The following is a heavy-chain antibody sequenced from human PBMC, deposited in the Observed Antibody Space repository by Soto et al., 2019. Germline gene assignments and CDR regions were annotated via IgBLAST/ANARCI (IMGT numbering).Heavy chain of an antibody. CDR3: AGRYYDSSGYSSLDYYYGMDV. CDR2: ISAYNGNT. D-gene: IGHD3-22*01. CDR1: GYTFTSYG. Sequence: QVQLVQSGAEVKKPGASVKVSCKASGYTFTSYGISWVRQAPGQGLEWMGWISAYNGNTNSAQKLQGRVTMTTDTSTSTAYMELRSLRSDDTAVYYCAGRYYDSSGYSSLDYYYGMDVWGQGTAVTVSS. V-gene: IGHV1-18*01. J-gene: IGHJ6*02.